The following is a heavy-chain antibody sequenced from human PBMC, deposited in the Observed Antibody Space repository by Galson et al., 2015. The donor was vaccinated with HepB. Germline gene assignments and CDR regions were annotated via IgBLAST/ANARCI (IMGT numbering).Heavy chain of an antibody. D-gene: IGHD1-26*01. Sequence: SVKVSCKASEYTFKTYPLHWVRQAPGQRLEWLGWINGANGNTKYSEKLQGRVTITRDTPASAAYMELSSLQSEDTAVYYCARDREPWVGYYYAMDVWGQGTTVIVSS. CDR2: INGANGNT. CDR3: ARDREPWVGYYYAMDV. CDR1: EYTFKTYP. J-gene: IGHJ6*02. V-gene: IGHV1-3*01.